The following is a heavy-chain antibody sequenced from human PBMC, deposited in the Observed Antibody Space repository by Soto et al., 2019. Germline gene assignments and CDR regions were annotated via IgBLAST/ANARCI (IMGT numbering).Heavy chain of an antibody. CDR3: AKYPRSGQIVVGLDV. D-gene: IGHD2-15*01. V-gene: IGHV3-23*01. Sequence: EVQLLESGGGLVQPGGSLRLSCAASGLTFSSYAMSWVRQAPGKGLEWVSGISGSGGSTYYADSVKGRFTISRDNSKNTLYLQMNSLRAEDTAVYYCAKYPRSGQIVVGLDVWGQGTTVTVSS. CDR1: GLTFSSYA. CDR2: ISGSGGST. J-gene: IGHJ6*02.